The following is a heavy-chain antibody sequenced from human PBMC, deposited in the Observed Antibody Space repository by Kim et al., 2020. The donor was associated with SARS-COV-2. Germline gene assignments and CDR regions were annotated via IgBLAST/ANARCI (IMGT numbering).Heavy chain of an antibody. D-gene: IGHD3-10*01. CDR2: IYPGDSDT. CDR3: ARRYGSGSYYNPYYFDY. CDR1: GYSFTSYW. J-gene: IGHJ4*02. Sequence: GESLKISCKGSGYSFTSYWIGWVRQMPGKGLEWMGIIYPGDSDTRYSPSFQGQVTISADKSISTAYLQWSSLKASDTAMYYCARRYGSGSYYNPYYFDYWGQGTLVTVSS. V-gene: IGHV5-51*01.